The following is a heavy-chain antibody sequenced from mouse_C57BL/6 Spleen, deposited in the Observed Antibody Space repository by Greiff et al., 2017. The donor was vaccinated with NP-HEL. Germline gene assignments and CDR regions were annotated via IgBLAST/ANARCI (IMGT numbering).Heavy chain of an antibody. CDR3: ARRGATLAY. J-gene: IGHJ3*01. Sequence: EVQLQQSGPELVKPGASVKISCKASGYTFTDYYMNWVKQSHGKSLEWIGDINPNNGGTSYNQKFKGKATLTVDKSSSTAYMELRSLTSEDSAVYYCARRGATLAYWGQGTLVTVSA. CDR2: INPNNGGT. D-gene: IGHD6-1*01. CDR1: GYTFTDYY. V-gene: IGHV1-26*01.